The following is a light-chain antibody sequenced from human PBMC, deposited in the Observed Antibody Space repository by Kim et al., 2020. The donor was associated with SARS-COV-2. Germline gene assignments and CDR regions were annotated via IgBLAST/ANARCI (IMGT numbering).Light chain of an antibody. CDR1: QSIRAD. CDR3: QQYNYWPPWT. V-gene: IGKV3-15*01. CDR2: DAS. J-gene: IGKJ1*01. Sequence: EIVMTQSPATLSMSPGERATLSCRASQSIRADLAWYQQKSGQPPRLLIYDASTRATGVPARFTGSGSGTDFTLTINGLQSEDFAMYYCQQYNYWPPWTFGQGTKVDIK.